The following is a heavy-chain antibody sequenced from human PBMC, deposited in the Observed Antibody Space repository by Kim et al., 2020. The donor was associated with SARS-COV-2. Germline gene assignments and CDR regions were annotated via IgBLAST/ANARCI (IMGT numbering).Heavy chain of an antibody. V-gene: IGHV4-39*01. D-gene: IGHD6-19*01. J-gene: IGHJ4*02. CDR2: IYYSGST. CDR3: ARLSSGWYGAVDY. CDR1: GGSISSSSYY. Sequence: SETLSLTCTVSGGSISSSSYYWGWIRQPPGKGLEWIGSIYYSGSTYYNPSLKSRVTISVDTSKNQFSLKLSSVTAADTAVYYCARLSSGWYGAVDYWGQG.